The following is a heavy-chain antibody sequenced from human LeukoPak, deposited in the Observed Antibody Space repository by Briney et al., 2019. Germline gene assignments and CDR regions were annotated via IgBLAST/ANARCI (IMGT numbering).Heavy chain of an antibody. CDR1: GGSISSGSYY. CDR2: VYTSGST. J-gene: IGHJ3*02. V-gene: IGHV4-61*09. D-gene: IGHD3-10*01. CDR3: AKDIARFGALGAFDI. Sequence: SETLSLTCTVSGGSISSGSYYWRWIRQPAGKGLEWIGHVYTSGSTHYNPSLKSRVTISVDTSKNQFSLKLSSVTAADTAVYYCAKDIARFGALGAFDIWGQGTMVTVSS.